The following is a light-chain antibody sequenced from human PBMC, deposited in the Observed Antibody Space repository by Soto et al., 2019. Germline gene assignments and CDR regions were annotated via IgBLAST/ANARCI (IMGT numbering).Light chain of an antibody. CDR1: QGIRTE. Sequence: AIQMTQSPSSLYASVGDRVTITCRASQGIRTELGWYQQKPGKAPRLLIYGASTLHGVVPSRFSGSGSGTDFTLTISSLQPEDFATYYCLQDNSYPRTFGQGTKVEIK. CDR2: GAS. CDR3: LQDNSYPRT. J-gene: IGKJ1*01. V-gene: IGKV1-6*01.